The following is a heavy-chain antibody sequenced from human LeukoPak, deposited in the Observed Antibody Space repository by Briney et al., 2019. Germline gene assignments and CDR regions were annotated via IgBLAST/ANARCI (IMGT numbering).Heavy chain of an antibody. V-gene: IGHV3-7*01. CDR3: ARKRGTGSTYYFGY. D-gene: IGHD2-8*02. CDR1: GFTFSNYW. J-gene: IGHJ4*02. CDR2: IKQDGSEI. Sequence: GGSLRLSCAASGFTFSNYWMSWVRQAPGKGLEGGANIKQDGSEIYYVDSVKGRFTISRDNAKNSLYLQMNSLRAEDTAVYFCARKRGTGSTYYFGYWGQGTLVTVSS.